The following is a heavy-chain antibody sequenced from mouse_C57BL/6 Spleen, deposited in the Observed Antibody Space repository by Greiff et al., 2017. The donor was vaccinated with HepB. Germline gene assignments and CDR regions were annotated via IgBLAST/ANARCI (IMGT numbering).Heavy chain of an antibody. J-gene: IGHJ4*01. CDR3: ARSYGSSYTYYAMDY. Sequence: EVKLVESGGGLVQPGGSLKLSCAASGFTFSDYYMYWVRQTPEKRLEWVAYISNGGGSTYYPDTVKGRFTISRDNAKNTLYLQMSRLKSEDTAMYYCARSYGSSYTYYAMDYWGQGTSVTVSS. V-gene: IGHV5-12*01. D-gene: IGHD1-1*01. CDR1: GFTFSDYY. CDR2: ISNGGGST.